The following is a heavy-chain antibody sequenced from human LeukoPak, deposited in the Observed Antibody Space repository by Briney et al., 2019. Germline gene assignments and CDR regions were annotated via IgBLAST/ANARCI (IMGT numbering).Heavy chain of an antibody. J-gene: IGHJ4*02. V-gene: IGHV1-18*04. CDR1: GYSLTSYG. CDR2: IGPYNGNT. D-gene: IGHD3-10*01. Sequence: ASVKVSCEASGYSLTSYGISWVRQAPGQGLEWMGSIGPYNGNTNYAQNLQGRVTMTTDTSTSTAYMELRSLRSDDTAVYYCARALYYGSGNFFDYWAQGTLVTVSS. CDR3: ARALYYGSGNFFDY.